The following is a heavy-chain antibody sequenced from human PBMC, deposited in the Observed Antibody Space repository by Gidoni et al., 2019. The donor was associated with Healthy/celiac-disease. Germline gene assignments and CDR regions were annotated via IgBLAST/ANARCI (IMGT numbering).Heavy chain of an antibody. CDR2: IYYSGST. D-gene: IGHD4-17*01. Sequence: QVQRQESGPGLVQPSQTLSRTCTVSGRYISSGGYYWSWIRQHPGKGLVWIGYIYYSGSTYYHPSLKSLVTISVATSKYQFSLQLSSVTAADTAVYYCARAGGDYIDWFDPWGQGTLVTVSS. CDR1: GRYISSGGYY. J-gene: IGHJ5*02. V-gene: IGHV4-31*01. CDR3: ARAGGDYIDWFDP.